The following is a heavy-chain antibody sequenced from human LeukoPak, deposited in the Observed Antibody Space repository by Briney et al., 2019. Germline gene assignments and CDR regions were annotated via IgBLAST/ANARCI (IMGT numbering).Heavy chain of an antibody. J-gene: IGHJ4*02. CDR3: ARDQYSPEKNFDY. CDR1: GGSISSSSYY. V-gene: IGHV4-39*07. D-gene: IGHD5-18*01. Sequence: SETLSLTCTVSGGSISSSSYYWGWIRQPPGKGLEWIGSVYYSGSTYYNPSLKSRVTISVDTSKNQFSLKLSSVTAADTAVYYCARDQYSPEKNFDYWGQGTLVTVSS. CDR2: VYYSGST.